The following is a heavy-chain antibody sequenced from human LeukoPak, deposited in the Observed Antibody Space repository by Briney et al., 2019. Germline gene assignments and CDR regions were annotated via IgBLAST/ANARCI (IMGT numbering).Heavy chain of an antibody. V-gene: IGHV1-46*01. J-gene: IGHJ4*02. CDR3: ARTEVAPFPKYYFDY. CDR2: INPSGGST. CDR1: GYTFTSYY. Sequence: EASVKVSCKASGYTFTSYYMHWVRQAPGQGLEWMGIINPSGGSTSYAQKLQGRVTMTRDTSTSTVYVELSSLRSEDTAVYYCARTEVAPFPKYYFDYWGQGTLVTVSS. D-gene: IGHD2-15*01.